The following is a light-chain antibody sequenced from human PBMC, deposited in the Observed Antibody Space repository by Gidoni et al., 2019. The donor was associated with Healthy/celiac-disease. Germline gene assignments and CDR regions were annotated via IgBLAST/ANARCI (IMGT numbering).Light chain of an antibody. J-gene: IGKJ1*01. CDR1: QSVSSSY. CDR2: GAS. CDR3: QPYGSSPAT. Sequence: ELVLTQSPGTLSLPPGERATLSCRASQSVSSSYLAWYQQKPGQAPRLLIYGASSRATGIPDRFSGSGSGTDFTLTISRLDPEDFAVYYCQPYGSSPATFGQGTKVEIK. V-gene: IGKV3-20*01.